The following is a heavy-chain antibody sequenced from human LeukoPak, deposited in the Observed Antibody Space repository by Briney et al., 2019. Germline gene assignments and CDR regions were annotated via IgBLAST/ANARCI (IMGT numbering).Heavy chain of an antibody. CDR1: GFTVSLSY. CDR3: ARRMSTSWASDY. CDR2: IYSGGGT. D-gene: IGHD6-13*01. J-gene: IGHJ4*02. Sequence: GGSPRLSCAASGFTVSLSYMNWFRQAPGKGLEWVSVIYSGGGTYYAESVKGRFTISRDHSKNTLFLQMSSLKAEDTAVYYCARRMSTSWASDYWGQGTLVTVSS. V-gene: IGHV3-53*01.